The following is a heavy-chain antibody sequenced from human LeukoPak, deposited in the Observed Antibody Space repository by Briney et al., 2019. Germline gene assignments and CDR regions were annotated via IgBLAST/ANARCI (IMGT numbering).Heavy chain of an antibody. J-gene: IGHJ4*02. V-gene: IGHV3-21*01. CDR3: TRSPSLGGSYWGFDY. CDR2: ISSSSAYI. CDR1: GFTFSSYS. Sequence: PGGSLRLSCAASGFTFSSYSMNWVRQAPGKGLEWVSSISSSSAYIYYADSMKGRFTVSRDNAKNTLYLQMNSLRADDTAVYYCTRSPSLGGSYWGFDYWGQGTLVTVSS. D-gene: IGHD1-26*01.